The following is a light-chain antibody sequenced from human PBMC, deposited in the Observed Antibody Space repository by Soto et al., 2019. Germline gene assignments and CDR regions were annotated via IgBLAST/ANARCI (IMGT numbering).Light chain of an antibody. CDR1: RSISDW. J-gene: IGKJ1*01. CDR3: LQYSSHSWT. V-gene: IGKV1-5*01. CDR2: DAS. Sequence: DIQMTQSPSTLSAPVGDRVTITCRASRSISDWLAWYQQKPGRAPELLIFDASSLKSGVPSRFSGSGSGTEFTLTISRLQPDDVATYYCLQYSSHSWTFGQGTKVDIK.